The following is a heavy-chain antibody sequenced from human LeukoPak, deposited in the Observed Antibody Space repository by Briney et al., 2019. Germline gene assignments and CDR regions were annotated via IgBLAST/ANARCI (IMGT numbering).Heavy chain of an antibody. Sequence: GGSLRLSCAASGFTFSSYEMNWVRQAPGKGLEWVSYIGSSGSTIYYADSVKGRFTISRDNAKNSLYLQMNSLRAEDTAVYYCARVLPYGDYDYYFDYWGQGTLVTVSS. D-gene: IGHD4-17*01. V-gene: IGHV3-48*03. CDR2: IGSSGSTI. J-gene: IGHJ4*02. CDR3: ARVLPYGDYDYYFDY. CDR1: GFTFSSYE.